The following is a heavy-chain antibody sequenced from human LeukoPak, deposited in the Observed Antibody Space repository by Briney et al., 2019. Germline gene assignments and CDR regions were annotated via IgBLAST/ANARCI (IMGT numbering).Heavy chain of an antibody. V-gene: IGHV4-34*01. CDR3: ARHRRYYYDSSGYRFDY. Sequence: SETLSLTCAVYGGSFSGYYWSWIRQPPGKGLEWIGEINHSGSTNYNPSLKSRVTISVDTSKNQFSLKLSSVTAADTAVYYCARHRRYYYDSSGYRFDYWGQGTLVTVSS. J-gene: IGHJ4*02. D-gene: IGHD3-22*01. CDR2: INHSGST. CDR1: GGSFSGYY.